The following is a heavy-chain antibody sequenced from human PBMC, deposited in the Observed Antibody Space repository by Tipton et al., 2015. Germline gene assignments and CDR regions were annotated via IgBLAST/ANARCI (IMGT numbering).Heavy chain of an antibody. V-gene: IGHV3-21*04. J-gene: IGHJ3*02. CDR3: ARARGAVVLSAPGAFDI. D-gene: IGHD7-27*01. CDR2: IRDKTHYI. Sequence: SLRLSCAASGFSFSGYTMHWVRQAPGKGLEWVSSIRDKTHYIYYADSVKGRFTISRDNGKNSLYLQMNNLRAEDTAVYYCARARGAVVLSAPGAFDIWGQGTMVTVSS. CDR1: GFSFSGYT.